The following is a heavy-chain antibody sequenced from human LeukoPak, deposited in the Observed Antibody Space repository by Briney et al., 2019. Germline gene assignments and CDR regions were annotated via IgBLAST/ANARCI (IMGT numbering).Heavy chain of an antibody. Sequence: GGSLRLSCAASGFIFSSSWMHWVRQAPGKGRVWGSCINSDGNSPTYADSVKGRFTISRDNSKNTLYLQISSLRAEDTAVYYCAKAYQEFTNAVSGYFDYWGQGTLVTVSS. CDR1: GFIFSSSW. V-gene: IGHV3-74*01. CDR2: INSDGNSP. CDR3: AKAYQEFTNAVSGYFDY. D-gene: IGHD3-10*01. J-gene: IGHJ4*02.